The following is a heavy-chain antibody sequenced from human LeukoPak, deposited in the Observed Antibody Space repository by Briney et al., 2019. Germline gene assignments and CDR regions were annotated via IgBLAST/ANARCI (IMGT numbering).Heavy chain of an antibody. V-gene: IGHV1-2*02. D-gene: IGHD3-10*01. Sequence: ASVKVSCQASGYTFTGYYMHWVRQAPGQGLEWMGWINPNSGGTNYAQKFQGRVTMTRDTSISTAYMELSRLRSDDTAVYYCARSGYGSGSSYGPWGQGTLVTVSS. CDR2: INPNSGGT. CDR3: ARSGYGSGSSYGP. J-gene: IGHJ4*02. CDR1: GYTFTGYY.